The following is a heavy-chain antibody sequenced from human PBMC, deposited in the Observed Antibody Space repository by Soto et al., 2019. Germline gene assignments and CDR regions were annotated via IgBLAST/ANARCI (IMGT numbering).Heavy chain of an antibody. CDR2: IYYSGST. CDR1: GGSVSSGSYY. J-gene: IGHJ4*02. CDR3: ARGYYYDSSGYYSDY. V-gene: IGHV4-61*01. Sequence: SETLSLTCTVSGGSVSSGSYYWSWIRQPPGKGREWIGYIYYSGSTNYNPSLKSRVTISVDKSKNQFSLKLSSVTAADTAVYYCARGYYYDSSGYYSDYWGQGTLVTVSS. D-gene: IGHD3-22*01.